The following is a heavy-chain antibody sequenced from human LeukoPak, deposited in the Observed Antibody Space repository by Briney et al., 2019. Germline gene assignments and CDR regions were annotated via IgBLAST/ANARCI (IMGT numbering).Heavy chain of an antibody. Sequence: GASVKVSCKASGYTFTSYDINWVRQATGQGLEWMGWMNPNSGNTGYAQKFQGRVTMTRNTSISTAYMELSSLRSEDTAVYYCAREGSLRYFDWSLNYYYGMDVWGQGTTVTVSS. CDR1: GYTFTSYD. V-gene: IGHV1-8*01. J-gene: IGHJ6*02. D-gene: IGHD3-9*01. CDR2: MNPNSGNT. CDR3: AREGSLRYFDWSLNYYYGMDV.